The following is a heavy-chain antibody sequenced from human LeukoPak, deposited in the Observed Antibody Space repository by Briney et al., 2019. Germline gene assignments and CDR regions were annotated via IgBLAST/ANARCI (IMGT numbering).Heavy chain of an antibody. CDR2: ISYDGSNK. V-gene: IGHV3-30*18. CDR3: AKAAIVVVVAATLPDY. D-gene: IGHD2-15*01. CDR1: GFTFSSYG. J-gene: IGHJ4*02. Sequence: PGRSLRLSCAASGFTFSSYGMHWVRQAPGKGLEWVAAISYDGSNKYYADSVKGRFTISRDNSKNTLYLQMNSLRAEDTAVYYCAKAAIVVVVAATLPDYWGQGTLVTVSS.